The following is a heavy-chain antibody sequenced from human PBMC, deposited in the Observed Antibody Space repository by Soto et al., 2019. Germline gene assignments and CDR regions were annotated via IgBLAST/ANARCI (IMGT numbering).Heavy chain of an antibody. J-gene: IGHJ4*02. V-gene: IGHV3-23*01. Sequence: RGSLRLSCATSGFTFSSYAMSWVRQGPGKGLEWVSAISESGASTYYADSVKGRFTISRDNSKNTLYLQMNSLRVEDTAVYYCAKPSTRYCGGDCSGDYWGQGTLVTVSS. CDR3: AKPSTRYCGGDCSGDY. D-gene: IGHD2-21*02. CDR1: GFTFSSYA. CDR2: ISESGAST.